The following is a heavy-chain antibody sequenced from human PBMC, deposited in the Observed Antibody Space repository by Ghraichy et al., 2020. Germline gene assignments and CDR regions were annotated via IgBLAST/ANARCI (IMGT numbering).Heavy chain of an antibody. CDR1: GGSFGSDY. CDR3: ARYQLGLSYGLDV. V-gene: IGHV4-34*01. Sequence: SETRSLTCAVYGGSFGSDYWSWIRHFPGKGLEWIGEINHSGSTNYIPALRSRVTISVDKSKNQFSLKLSAVTAPDTAVYYCARYQLGLSYGLDVWGKGTTVTVSS. J-gene: IGHJ6*04. D-gene: IGHD3-16*01. CDR2: INHSGST.